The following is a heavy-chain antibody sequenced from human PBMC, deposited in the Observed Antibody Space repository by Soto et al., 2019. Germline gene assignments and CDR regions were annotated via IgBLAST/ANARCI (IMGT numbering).Heavy chain of an antibody. J-gene: IGHJ3*02. Sequence: SETLSLTCAVSGYSISRGFYWGWIRQSPGKGLEWIGSIYHTGNTYYNASLRSRVTISVDTSKNQFSLKLTSVTAADTAWYYCARNKMDYDNSGNYSLEGVEIWGTGTRGT. D-gene: IGHD3-22*01. CDR3: ARNKMDYDNSGNYSLEGVEI. V-gene: IGHV4-38-2*01. CDR2: IYHTGNT. CDR1: GYSISRGFY.